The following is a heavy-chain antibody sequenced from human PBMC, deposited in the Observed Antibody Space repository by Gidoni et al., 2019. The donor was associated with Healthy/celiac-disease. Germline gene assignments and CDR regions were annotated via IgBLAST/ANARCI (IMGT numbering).Heavy chain of an antibody. CDR1: GGSFSGSY. V-gene: IGHV4-34*01. CDR3: AREDIVVVPAAIHNNWFDP. CDR2: IKHSGST. J-gene: IGHJ5*02. D-gene: IGHD2-2*02. Sequence: QVQLQQWGAGLLKPSETLSLTCAVYGGSFSGSYRSWIRQPPGNGLEWIGEIKHSGSTNYNPSLKSRVTISVDTSKNQFSLKLSSVTAADTAVYYCAREDIVVVPAAIHNNWFDPWGQGTLVTVSS.